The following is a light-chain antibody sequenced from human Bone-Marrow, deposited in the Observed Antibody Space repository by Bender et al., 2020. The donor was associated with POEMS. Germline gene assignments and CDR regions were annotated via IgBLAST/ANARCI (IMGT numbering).Light chain of an antibody. CDR1: SNDVGGYSL. Sequence: QSALTQPASVSGSPGQSITISCTGTSNDVGGYSLVSWYQQHPGKAPTLLIYEGTKRPSGISNRFSGSKSGTSASLAISDIQSEDEGDYYCSSWDDSLSGWVFGGGTKLTVL. J-gene: IGLJ3*02. CDR2: EGT. CDR3: SSWDDSLSGWV. V-gene: IGLV2-23*01.